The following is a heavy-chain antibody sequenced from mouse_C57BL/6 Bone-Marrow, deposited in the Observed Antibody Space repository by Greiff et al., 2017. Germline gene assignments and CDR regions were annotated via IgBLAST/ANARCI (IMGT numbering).Heavy chain of an antibody. CDR3: ARSGYYYGSSYWYFDV. CDR2: IYPRSGNT. V-gene: IGHV1-81*01. D-gene: IGHD1-1*01. CDR1: GYTFTSYG. J-gene: IGHJ1*03. Sequence: QVQLQQSGAELARPGASVKLSCKASGYTFTSYGISWVKQRTGQGLEWIGEIYPRSGNTSYNEKFKGKATLTADKSSSTAYMELRSLTSEDSAVYFCARSGYYYGSSYWYFDVWGTGTTVTVSS.